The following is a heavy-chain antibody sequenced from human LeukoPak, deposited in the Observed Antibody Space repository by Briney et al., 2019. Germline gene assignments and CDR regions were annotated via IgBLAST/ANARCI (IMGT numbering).Heavy chain of an antibody. V-gene: IGHV4-34*01. CDR3: ARGRKGPRITMVRGVSPLENFDY. J-gene: IGHJ4*02. D-gene: IGHD3-10*01. Sequence: SETLSLTCAVYGGSFSGYYWNWVRQPPGKGLEWIGEINHSGSTNYNPSLKSRVTISVDTSKNQFSLKLSSVTAADTAVYYCARGRKGPRITMVRGVSPLENFDYWGQGTLVTVSS. CDR2: INHSGST. CDR1: GGSFSGYY.